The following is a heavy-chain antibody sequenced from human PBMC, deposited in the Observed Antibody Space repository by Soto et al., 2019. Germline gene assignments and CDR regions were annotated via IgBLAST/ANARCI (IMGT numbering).Heavy chain of an antibody. Sequence: QVQLVESGGGVVQPGRSLRLSCAASGFTFSSYGMHWVRQAPGKGLEWVAVIWYDGSNKYYADSVKGRFTISRDNSKNTLDLQMNSLRAEDTAVYYCARDSGQLWLDYWGQGTLVTVSS. V-gene: IGHV3-33*01. J-gene: IGHJ4*02. CDR1: GFTFSSYG. D-gene: IGHD5-18*01. CDR3: ARDSGQLWLDY. CDR2: IWYDGSNK.